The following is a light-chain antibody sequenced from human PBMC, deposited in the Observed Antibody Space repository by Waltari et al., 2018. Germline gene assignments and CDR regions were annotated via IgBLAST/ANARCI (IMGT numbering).Light chain of an antibody. Sequence: FVLTQSPGTLSLSPGERVPLSCRASQSVSSNYLAWYQQKPGQAPRLLIYDAANRASGIADRFSGSGSGTDFTLTISRLEPEDVAVYYCQQYGRSPWTFGQGTKVEIK. V-gene: IGKV3-20*01. CDR1: QSVSSNY. CDR2: DAA. J-gene: IGKJ1*01. CDR3: QQYGRSPWT.